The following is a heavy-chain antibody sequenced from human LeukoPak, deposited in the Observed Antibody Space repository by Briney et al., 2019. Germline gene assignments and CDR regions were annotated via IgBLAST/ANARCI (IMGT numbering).Heavy chain of an antibody. J-gene: IGHJ2*01. Sequence: GGSLRLSCADSGFTFSSYWIHWVRQAPGKGLVWVSRINSDGSKIRYADSVKGRFTISRDNAENTVYLQMNSLRAEDTAVYYCTRDLYGDYWYFDLWGRGTLVTVSS. D-gene: IGHD4-17*01. V-gene: IGHV3-74*01. CDR1: GFTFSSYW. CDR3: TRDLYGDYWYFDL. CDR2: INSDGSKI.